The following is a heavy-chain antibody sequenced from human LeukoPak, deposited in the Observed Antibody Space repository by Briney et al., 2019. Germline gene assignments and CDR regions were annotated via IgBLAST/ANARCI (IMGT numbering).Heavy chain of an antibody. J-gene: IGHJ4*02. Sequence: GESLQISCQGSGYSFTSYWIGWVRQMPGKGLEWMGIIYPGDSDTRYSPSFQGQVTISADKSISTAYLQWSSLKASDTAMYYCARPGTGTTSGFDYWGQGTLVTVSS. V-gene: IGHV5-51*01. D-gene: IGHD1-1*01. CDR3: ARPGTGTTSGFDY. CDR2: IYPGDSDT. CDR1: GYSFTSYW.